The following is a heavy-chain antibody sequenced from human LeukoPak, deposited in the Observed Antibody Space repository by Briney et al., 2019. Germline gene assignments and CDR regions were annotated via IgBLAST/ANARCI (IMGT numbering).Heavy chain of an antibody. Sequence: GESLKISCKGSGYSFTSYWIGCVRQMPGKRLEWMGIVYPGDSDTRYSPSFQGQVTISPDKSTSTAYLPRSGLKASDPAMYYCARLGIRAVGHKAYGGNSGRHWFDPWGQGTLVTVSS. D-gene: IGHD4-23*01. V-gene: IGHV5-51*01. J-gene: IGHJ5*02. CDR2: VYPGDSDT. CDR3: ARLGIRAVGHKAYGGNSGRHWFDP. CDR1: GYSFTSYW.